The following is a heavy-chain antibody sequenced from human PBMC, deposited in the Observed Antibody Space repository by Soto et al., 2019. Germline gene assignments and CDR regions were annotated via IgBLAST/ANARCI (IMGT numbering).Heavy chain of an antibody. J-gene: IGHJ4*02. CDR2: VHYTGST. CDR3: ASQLYSGESSGYYGY. CDR1: DGSISRSTFY. Sequence: SETLSLTCTVSDGSISRSTFYWGWIRQPPGKGLEWIGSVHYTGSTYYNPSLKSRVTMSVDSSKNHLSLKVSSVTAADTAVYYCASQLYSGESSGYYGYWGQGALVTVSS. D-gene: IGHD3-22*01. V-gene: IGHV4-39*01.